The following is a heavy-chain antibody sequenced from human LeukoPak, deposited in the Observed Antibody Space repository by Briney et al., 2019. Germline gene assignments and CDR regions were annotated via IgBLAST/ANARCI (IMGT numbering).Heavy chain of an antibody. Sequence: GASVKVSCKASGGTFSSYAISWVRQAPGQGLERMGGIIPIFGTANYAQKFQGRVTITADESTSTAYMELSSLRSEDTAVYYCARDEGDILTRYFDYWGQGTLVTVSS. V-gene: IGHV1-69*13. J-gene: IGHJ4*02. D-gene: IGHD3-9*01. CDR1: GGTFSSYA. CDR2: IIPIFGTA. CDR3: ARDEGDILTRYFDY.